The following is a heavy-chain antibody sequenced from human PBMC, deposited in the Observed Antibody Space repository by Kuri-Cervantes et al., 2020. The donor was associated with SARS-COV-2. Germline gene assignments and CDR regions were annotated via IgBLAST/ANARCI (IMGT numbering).Heavy chain of an antibody. V-gene: IGHV4-34*01. CDR1: GGSFSGYY. J-gene: IGHJ4*02. CDR3: ARSAVRMVRGVIHY. Sequence: GSLRLSCAVYGGSFSGYYWSWIRQPPGKGLEWIGEINHSGSTNYNPSLKSRVTISVDTSKNRFSLKLSSVTAADTAVYYCARSAVRMVRGVIHYWGQGTLVTVSS. CDR2: INHSGST. D-gene: IGHD3-10*01.